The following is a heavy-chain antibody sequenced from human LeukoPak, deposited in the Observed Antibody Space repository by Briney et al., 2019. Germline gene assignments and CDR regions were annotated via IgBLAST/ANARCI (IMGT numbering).Heavy chain of an antibody. CDR2: ISSSSSTI. Sequence: GGSLRLSCAASGFTFSSYSMNWVRQAPGKGLEWVSYISSSSSTIYYADSVKGRFTISRDNAKNSLYLQMNSLRAEDTAVYYCARVSPGYSSGWYDFDYWGQGTLVTVSS. CDR1: GFTFSSYS. D-gene: IGHD6-19*01. CDR3: ARVSPGYSSGWYDFDY. J-gene: IGHJ4*02. V-gene: IGHV3-48*01.